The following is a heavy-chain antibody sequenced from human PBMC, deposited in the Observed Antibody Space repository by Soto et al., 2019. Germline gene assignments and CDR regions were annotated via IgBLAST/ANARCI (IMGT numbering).Heavy chain of an antibody. D-gene: IGHD3-10*01. Sequence: GGSLRLSCAASGFIFSSYAMNWVRQTPGKGLEWVSGISGSGVSTYYADSVKGRFSISRDNSKNTLYLQMNSLRAEDTAIYYCVKVRGGFYTYYFDYWGQGTLVAISS. CDR3: VKVRGGFYTYYFDY. CDR2: ISGSGVST. V-gene: IGHV3-23*01. J-gene: IGHJ4*02. CDR1: GFIFSSYA.